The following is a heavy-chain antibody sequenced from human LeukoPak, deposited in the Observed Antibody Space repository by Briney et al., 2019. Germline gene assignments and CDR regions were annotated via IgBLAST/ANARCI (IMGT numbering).Heavy chain of an antibody. Sequence: SETLSLTCTVSGGSISSYYWSWIRQPPGKGLEWIGYIYYSGSTNYNPSLKSRVTISVDTSKNQFSLKLSSATAADTAVYYCAGRALVPPREFDYWGQGTLVTVSS. CDR2: IYYSGST. D-gene: IGHD2-8*02. CDR1: GGSISSYY. CDR3: AGRALVPPREFDY. J-gene: IGHJ4*02. V-gene: IGHV4-59*01.